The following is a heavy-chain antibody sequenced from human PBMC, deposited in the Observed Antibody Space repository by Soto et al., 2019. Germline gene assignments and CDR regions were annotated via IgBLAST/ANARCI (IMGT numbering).Heavy chain of an antibody. CDR3: TKDLGRASGKPSDY. CDR2: ISWDGGST. Sequence: EVQLVESGGVVVQPGGSLRLSCAASGFTFDDYTLHWVRQAPGKGLEWVSLISWDGGSTDYADSVKGRFTISRDNNINSLYLQMNSLTTEDTALYYCTKDLGRASGKPSDYCGQGTLVTVSS. D-gene: IGHD3-10*01. CDR1: GFTFDDYT. J-gene: IGHJ4*02. V-gene: IGHV3-43*01.